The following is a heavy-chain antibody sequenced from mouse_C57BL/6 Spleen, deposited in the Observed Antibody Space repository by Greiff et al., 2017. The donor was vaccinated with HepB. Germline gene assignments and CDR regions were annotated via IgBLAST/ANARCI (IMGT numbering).Heavy chain of an antibody. CDR2: IDPNSGGT. J-gene: IGHJ3*01. Sequence: QVQLKQPGAELVKPGASVKLSCKASGYTFTSYWMHWVKQRPGRGLEWIGRIDPNSGGTKYNEKFKSKATLTVDKPSSTAYMQLSSLTSEDSAVYYCARRYGYDKGFAYWGQGTLVTVSA. D-gene: IGHD2-2*01. V-gene: IGHV1-72*01. CDR3: ARRYGYDKGFAY. CDR1: GYTFTSYW.